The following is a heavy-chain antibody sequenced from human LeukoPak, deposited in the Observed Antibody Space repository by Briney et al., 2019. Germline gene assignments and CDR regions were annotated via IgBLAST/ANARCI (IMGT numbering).Heavy chain of an antibody. J-gene: IGHJ5*02. D-gene: IGHD6-25*01. CDR2: ISYDGSNK. Sequence: GGSLRLSCAASGFTFSSYAMHWVRQAPGKGLEWVAVISYDGSNKYYADSVKGRFTISRDNSKNTLYLQMNSLRAEDTAVYYCARIFAAAGGKNWFDPWGQGTLVTVSP. V-gene: IGHV3-30*04. CDR3: ARIFAAAGGKNWFDP. CDR1: GFTFSSYA.